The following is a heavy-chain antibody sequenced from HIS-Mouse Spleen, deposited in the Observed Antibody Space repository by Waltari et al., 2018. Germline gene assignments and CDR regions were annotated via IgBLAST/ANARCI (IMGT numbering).Heavy chain of an antibody. V-gene: IGHV2-70*15. CDR3: ARICGYSSSSDY. D-gene: IGHD6-6*01. Sequence: QVTLRESGPALVKLTQTLTLTCTFSGFSLSTSGMCVSWIRQPPGKALEWLARIDWDDDKYYSTSLKTRLTISKDTSKNQVVLTMTNMDPVDTATYYCARICGYSSSSDYWGQGTLVTVSS. CDR1: GFSLSTSGMC. J-gene: IGHJ4*02. CDR2: IDWDDDK.